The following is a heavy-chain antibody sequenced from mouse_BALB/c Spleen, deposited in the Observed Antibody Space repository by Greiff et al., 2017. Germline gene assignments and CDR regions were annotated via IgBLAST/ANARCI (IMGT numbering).Heavy chain of an antibody. V-gene: IGHV5-6-4*01. CDR1: GFTFSSYT. CDR3: TRDYDYDPPWFAY. J-gene: IGHJ3*01. Sequence: EVNLVESGGGLVKPGGSLKLSCAASGFTFSSYTMSWVRQTPEKRLEWVATISSGGSYTYYPDSVKGRFTISRDNAKNTLYLQMSSLKSEDTAMYYCTRDYDYDPPWFAYWGQGTLVTVSA. CDR2: ISSGGSYT. D-gene: IGHD2-4*01.